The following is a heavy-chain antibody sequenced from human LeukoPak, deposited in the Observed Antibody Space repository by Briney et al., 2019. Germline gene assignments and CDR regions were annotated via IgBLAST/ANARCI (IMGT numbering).Heavy chain of an antibody. Sequence: GGSLRLSCAASGFTFSPYSMNWVRQAPGKGLEWVSSISTSNRYIDYADSVKGRFTISRDNANNSLHLQMNSLTAEDTAIYYCARASLAVNDAFDIWGQGTMVTVSS. CDR1: GFTFSPYS. V-gene: IGHV3-21*01. CDR2: ISTSNRYI. CDR3: ARASLAVNDAFDI. D-gene: IGHD4-11*01. J-gene: IGHJ3*02.